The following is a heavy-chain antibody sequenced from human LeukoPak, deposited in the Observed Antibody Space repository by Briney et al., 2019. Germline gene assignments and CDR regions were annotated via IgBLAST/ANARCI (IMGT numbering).Heavy chain of an antibody. CDR3: AKSNGYGLIDI. V-gene: IGHV4-39*07. J-gene: IGHJ3*02. CDR1: DGSITNYY. D-gene: IGHD3-10*01. CDR2: IFYSGST. Sequence: SETLSLTCTVSDGSITNYYWGWVRQPPGKALEWIGNIFYSGSTYYSPSLKSRVTISLDTSRNQFSLKLNSVTAADTAVYYCAKSNGYGLIDIWGQGTMVTVST.